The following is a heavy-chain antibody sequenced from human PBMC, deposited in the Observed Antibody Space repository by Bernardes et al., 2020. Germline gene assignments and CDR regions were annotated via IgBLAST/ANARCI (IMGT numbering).Heavy chain of an antibody. Sequence: GGSLRLSCAASGFTFSNHLFSWFRQAPGKGLEWVAVISYDGSNKYYADSVKGRFTISRDNSKNTLYLQMNSLRAEDTAVYYCARDRAADIITSWFDPWGQGTLVTVSS. CDR1: GFTFSNHL. CDR3: ARDRAADIITSWFDP. V-gene: IGHV3-30*03. CDR2: ISYDGSNK. D-gene: IGHD3-22*01. J-gene: IGHJ5*02.